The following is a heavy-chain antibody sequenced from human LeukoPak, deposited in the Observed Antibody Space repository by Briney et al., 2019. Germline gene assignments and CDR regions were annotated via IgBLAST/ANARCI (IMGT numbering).Heavy chain of an antibody. CDR3: AREGAWYVSGSYSGYFYGMDV. V-gene: IGHV3-21*01. D-gene: IGHD3-10*01. CDR2: ISSSGGYI. Sequence: GGSPRLSCAASGFTFNSFGMNWVRQAPGKGLDWVSSISSSGGYIYYADSVKGRFTISRDNAKNSLYLQMNSLRAEDTAVYYCAREGAWYVSGSYSGYFYGMDVWGQGTTVTVSS. CDR1: GFTFNSFG. J-gene: IGHJ6*02.